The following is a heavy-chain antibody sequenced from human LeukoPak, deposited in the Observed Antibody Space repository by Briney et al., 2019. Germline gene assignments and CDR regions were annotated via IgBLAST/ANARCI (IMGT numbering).Heavy chain of an antibody. J-gene: IGHJ5*02. D-gene: IGHD5-12*01. Sequence: SETLSLTCAVYGGSFSGYYWSWIRQPPGKGLEWIGEINHSGSTNYNPSLKSRVTISVDTSKNQFSLKLRSVTAADTAVYYCARGRLRNNWFDPWGQGTLVTVSS. CDR2: INHSGST. CDR3: ARGRLRNNWFDP. V-gene: IGHV4-34*01. CDR1: GGSFSGYY.